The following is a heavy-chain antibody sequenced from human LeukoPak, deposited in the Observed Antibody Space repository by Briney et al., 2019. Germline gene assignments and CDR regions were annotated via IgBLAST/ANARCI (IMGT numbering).Heavy chain of an antibody. CDR3: ARLGVYTSGRFRSYYFDN. Sequence: SETLSLTCTVSGGSISSYYWSWIRQPPGKGLEWIGYIYYSGSTNYNPSLKSRVTISVDTSKNQFSLKLSSVTAADTAVYYCARLGVYTSGRFRSYYFDNWGQGTLVTVST. CDR2: IYYSGST. D-gene: IGHD6-19*01. J-gene: IGHJ4*02. CDR1: GGSISSYY. V-gene: IGHV4-59*08.